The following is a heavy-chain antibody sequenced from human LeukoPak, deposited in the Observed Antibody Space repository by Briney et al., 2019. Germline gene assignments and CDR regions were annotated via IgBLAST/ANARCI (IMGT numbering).Heavy chain of an antibody. CDR3: ARGNRDSSGFYYYYGMDV. D-gene: IGHD6-19*01. CDR1: GFTFDDYA. CDR2: TSWNSNNI. V-gene: IGHV3-9*01. Sequence: PGGSLGLSCAAPGFTFDDYALFWFGQAPGMGLEWVSGTSWNSNNIGYAASVKGRFTISRDNAKNSLYLQMNSLRAEDTAFYYCARGNRDSSGFYYYYGMDVWGQGTTVTVSS. J-gene: IGHJ6*02.